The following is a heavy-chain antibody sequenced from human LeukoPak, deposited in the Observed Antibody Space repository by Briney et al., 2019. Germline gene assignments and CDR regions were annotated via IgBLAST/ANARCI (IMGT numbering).Heavy chain of an antibody. CDR3: ARGAFGEDDILTGYYMGEFDY. CDR2: ISAYNGNT. V-gene: IGHV1-18*01. Sequence: GASVKVSCKASGYTFTSYGISWVRQAPGQGLEWMGWISAYNGNTNYAQKLQGRVTITTDTSTSTAYMELRSLRSDDTAVYYCARGAFGEDDILTGYYMGEFDYWGQGTLVTVSS. D-gene: IGHD3-9*01. CDR1: GYTFTSYG. J-gene: IGHJ4*02.